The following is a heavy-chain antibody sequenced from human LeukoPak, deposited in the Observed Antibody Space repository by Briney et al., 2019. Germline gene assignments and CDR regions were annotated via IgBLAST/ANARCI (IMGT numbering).Heavy chain of an antibody. V-gene: IGHV3-23*01. J-gene: IGHJ5*02. D-gene: IGHD2-15*01. CDR2: IYGSDDKT. CDR3: AKTQGYYDA. CDR1: EFTFSSYA. Sequence: GGSLRLSCAASEFTFSSYAMSWVRQAPGKGLELVSGIYGSDDKTVYGDAVKGRFTISRDNSKNTLYLQMNSLRADDTAVYYCAKTQGYYDAWGQGALVTVSS.